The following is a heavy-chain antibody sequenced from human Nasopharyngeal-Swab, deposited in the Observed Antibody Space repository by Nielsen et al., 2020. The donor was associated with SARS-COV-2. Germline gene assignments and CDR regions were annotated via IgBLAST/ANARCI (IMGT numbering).Heavy chain of an antibody. Sequence: SETLSLTCTVSGGSISSYYWSWIRQPPGKGLEWIGYIYYSGSTNYNPSLKSRVTISVDTSKNQFSLKLSSVTAADTAVYYCARLVAAPYYYYMDVWGKGTTVT. CDR1: GGSISSYY. CDR3: ARLVAAPYYYYMDV. CDR2: IYYSGST. V-gene: IGHV4-59*08. J-gene: IGHJ6*03. D-gene: IGHD6-13*01.